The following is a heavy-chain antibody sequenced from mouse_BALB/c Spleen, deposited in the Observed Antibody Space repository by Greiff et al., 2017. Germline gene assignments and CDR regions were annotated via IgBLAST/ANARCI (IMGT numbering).Heavy chain of an antibody. V-gene: IGHV5-17*02. CDR1: GFTFSSFG. CDR2: ISSGSSTI. Sequence: EVHLVESGGGLVQPGGSLKLSCAASGFTFSSFGMHWVRQAPEKGLEWVAYISSGSSTIYYADTVKGRFTISRDNPKNTLFLQMTSLRSEDTAMYYCARSPYGNYYWYFDVWGAGTTVTVSS. D-gene: IGHD2-1*01. CDR3: ARSPYGNYYWYFDV. J-gene: IGHJ1*01.